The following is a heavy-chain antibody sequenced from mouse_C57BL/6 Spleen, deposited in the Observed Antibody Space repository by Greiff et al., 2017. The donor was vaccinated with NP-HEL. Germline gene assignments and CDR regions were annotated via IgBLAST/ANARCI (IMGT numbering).Heavy chain of an antibody. CDR1: GYAFSSSW. J-gene: IGHJ2*01. D-gene: IGHD2-1*01. CDR3: ARERNYGNYFDY. CDR2: IYPGDGDT. Sequence: QVQLQQSGPELVKPGASVKISCKASGYAFSSSWMNWVKQRPGKGLEWIGRIYPGDGDTNYNGKFKGKATLTADKSSSTAYMQLSSLTSEDSAVYFCARERNYGNYFDYWGQGTTLTVSS. V-gene: IGHV1-82*01.